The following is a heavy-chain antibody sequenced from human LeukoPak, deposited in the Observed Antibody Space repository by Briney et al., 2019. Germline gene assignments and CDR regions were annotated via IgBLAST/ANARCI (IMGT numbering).Heavy chain of an antibody. CDR3: ARELDGSGKDGMDV. Sequence: SETLSLTCAVYGGSFSGYYWSWIRQPPGKGLEWIGEINHSGSTNYNPSLKSRVTISVDTSKNQFSLKLSSVTAADTAVYYCARELDGSGKDGMDVWGQGTTVTVSS. V-gene: IGHV4-34*01. CDR1: GGSFSGYY. D-gene: IGHD3-10*01. CDR2: INHSGST. J-gene: IGHJ6*02.